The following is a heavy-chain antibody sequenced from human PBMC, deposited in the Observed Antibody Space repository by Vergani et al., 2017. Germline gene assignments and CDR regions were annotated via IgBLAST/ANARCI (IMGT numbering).Heavy chain of an antibody. CDR3: ARDGIAAAGSVFDY. D-gene: IGHD6-13*01. Sequence: QVQLVESGGGVVQPGRSLRLSCAASGFTFSSYGMHWVRQAPGKGLEWVAVIWYDGSNKYYADSVKGRFTISRDNSKNTLYLQMNSLRAKDTAVYYCARDGIAAAGSVFDYWGQGTLVTVSS. J-gene: IGHJ4*02. CDR2: IWYDGSNK. CDR1: GFTFSSYG. V-gene: IGHV3-33*01.